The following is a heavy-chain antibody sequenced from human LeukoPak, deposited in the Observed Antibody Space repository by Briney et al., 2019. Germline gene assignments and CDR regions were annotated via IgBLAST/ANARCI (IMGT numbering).Heavy chain of an antibody. Sequence: GGSLRLSCAASGFTLSSYGMNWVRQAPGKGLEWVSYINSGSRIKYYADSVKGRFTVSRDNAESSLYLQMTSLTDEDTAVYHCARGRDGISKEAYNWFDPWGQGTLVTVSS. CDR3: ARGRDGISKEAYNWFDP. D-gene: IGHD4-11*01. CDR2: INSGSRIK. J-gene: IGHJ5*02. V-gene: IGHV3-48*02. CDR1: GFTLSSYG.